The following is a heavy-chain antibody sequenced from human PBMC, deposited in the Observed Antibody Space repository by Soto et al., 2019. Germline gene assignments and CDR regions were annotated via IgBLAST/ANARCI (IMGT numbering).Heavy chain of an antibody. Sequence: SETLYLTSAFSGGSISISNWWGWFRQPPGKGLEWIGEIYHSGSTNYNPSLKSRVTISVDKSKNQFSLKLSSVTAADTAVYYCDRAIVDTLGGMDIWGQGTTVTVS. CDR2: IYHSGST. CDR3: DRAIVDTLGGMDI. CDR1: GGSISISNW. V-gene: IGHV4-4*02. J-gene: IGHJ6*01. D-gene: IGHD5-12*01.